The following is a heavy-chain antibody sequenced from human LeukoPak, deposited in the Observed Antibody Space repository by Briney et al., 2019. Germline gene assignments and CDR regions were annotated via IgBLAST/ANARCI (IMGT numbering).Heavy chain of an antibody. CDR3: AREGSSSPTGLYYYYYMDV. D-gene: IGHD6-13*01. V-gene: IGHV1-2*02. CDR2: INPNSGGT. CDR1: GYTFTGYY. Sequence: ASVKVSCKASGYTFTGYYMHWVRQAPGQGLEWMGWINPNSGGTNYAQKFQGRVTMTRDTSISTAYMELSRLRSDDTAVYYCAREGSSSPTGLYYYYYMDVWGKGTTVTVSS. J-gene: IGHJ6*03.